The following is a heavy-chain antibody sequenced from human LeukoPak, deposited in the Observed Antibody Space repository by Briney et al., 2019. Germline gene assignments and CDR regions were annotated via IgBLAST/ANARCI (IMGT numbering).Heavy chain of an antibody. D-gene: IGHD2-15*01. CDR2: IYYSGST. Sequence: KASETLSLTCTVSGGSISSSSYYWGWIRQPPGKGLEWIGSIYYSGSTNYNPSLKSRVTISVDTSKNQFSLKLSSVTAADTAVYYCARPTRKYCSGGSCPKGWFDPWGQGTLVTVSS. V-gene: IGHV4-39*07. CDR3: ARPTRKYCSGGSCPKGWFDP. CDR1: GGSISSSSYY. J-gene: IGHJ5*02.